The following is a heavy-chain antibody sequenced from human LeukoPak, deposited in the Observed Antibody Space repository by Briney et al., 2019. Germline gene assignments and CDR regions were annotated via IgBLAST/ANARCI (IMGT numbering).Heavy chain of an antibody. CDR1: GYSFNSYW. D-gene: IGHD1-26*01. J-gene: IGHJ4*02. CDR2: IYPGDSDT. Sequence: KDGESLKISRKGSGYSFNSYWIGWVRQMPGKGLEWMGIIYPGDSDTRYSPSFQGQVTISADKSISTAFLQWSSLKASDTAMYYCARHQIVGATRSPFDYWGQGTLVTVSS. CDR3: ARHQIVGATRSPFDY. V-gene: IGHV5-51*01.